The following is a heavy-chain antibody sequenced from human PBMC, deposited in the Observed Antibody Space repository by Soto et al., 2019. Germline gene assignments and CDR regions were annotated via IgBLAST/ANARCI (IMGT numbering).Heavy chain of an antibody. V-gene: IGHV4-34*01. J-gene: IGHJ4*02. CDR3: ARGLRYFDWLLSLGGFDY. CDR2: INHSGST. CDR1: DGSFSGYY. D-gene: IGHD3-9*01. Sequence: ETLSLTCAVYDGSFSGYYWSWIRQPPGKGLEWIGEINHSGSTNYNPSLKSRVTISVDTSKNQFSLKLSSVTAADTAVYYCARGLRYFDWLLSLGGFDYWGQGTLVTVSS.